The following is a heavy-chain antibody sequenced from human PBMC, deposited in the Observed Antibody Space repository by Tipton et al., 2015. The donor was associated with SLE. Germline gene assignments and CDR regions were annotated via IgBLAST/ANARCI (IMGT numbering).Heavy chain of an antibody. CDR1: GGSFSGYY. CDR3: AGSLLALSLDAFEV. J-gene: IGHJ3*01. D-gene: IGHD3-10*01. Sequence: TLSLTCAVYGGSFSGYYWSWIRQPPGQGLEWIGEIDESGNTNYNPSLKSRVTLSVDTSKKQFSLSLRSVTAADTAIYYCAGSLLALSLDAFEVWGQGAMVTVSA. V-gene: IGHV4-34*01. CDR2: IDESGNT.